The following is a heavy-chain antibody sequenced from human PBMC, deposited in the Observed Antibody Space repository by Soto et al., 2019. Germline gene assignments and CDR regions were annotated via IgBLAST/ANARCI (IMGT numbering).Heavy chain of an antibody. CDR1: GFTFSDYY. V-gene: IGHV3-11*01. D-gene: IGHD6-6*01. Sequence: GGSLRLSCAASGFTFSDYYMSWIRQAPGKGLEWVSYISSGGSVYYADSVKGRFTISRDNAKHSLSLQMNSLRAEDTAVYYCARGTATRPGPSDYWGQGTLVTVSS. CDR3: ARGTATRPGPSDY. J-gene: IGHJ4*02. CDR2: ISSGGSV.